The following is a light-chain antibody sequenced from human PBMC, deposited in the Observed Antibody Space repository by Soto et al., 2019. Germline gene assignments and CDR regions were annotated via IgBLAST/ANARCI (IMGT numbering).Light chain of an antibody. V-gene: IGLV2-23*02. CDR2: EAT. CDR3: CSYSRSSTVL. CDR1: SSDVGYYNL. Sequence: QLVLTQPASVSGSPGQSITISCTGTSSDVGYYNLVSWYQQYPGKAPKLMIYEATKRPSGVSNRFSGSKSGSTASLTISGLQAEDEADYYCCSYSRSSTVLFGGGTKLTVL. J-gene: IGLJ3*02.